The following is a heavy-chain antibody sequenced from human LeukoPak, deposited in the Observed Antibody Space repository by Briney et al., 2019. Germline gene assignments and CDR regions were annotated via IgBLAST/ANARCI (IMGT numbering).Heavy chain of an antibody. V-gene: IGHV3-43*02. D-gene: IGHD5-18*01. Sequence: GGSLTLSCAASGFTFDDYAMHWVRHAPRKGLEWVSLISGDSHSTFYADSVKDRFSISRDNSKNSLYLQMNSLRNDDTALYYCARDTEGYIYGYYYYGMDVWGQGPTVTVSS. CDR3: ARDTEGYIYGYYYYGMDV. J-gene: IGHJ6*02. CDR1: GFTFDDYA. CDR2: ISGDSHST.